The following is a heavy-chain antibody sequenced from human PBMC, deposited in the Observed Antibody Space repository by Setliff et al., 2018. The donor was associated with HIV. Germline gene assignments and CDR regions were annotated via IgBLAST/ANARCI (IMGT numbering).Heavy chain of an antibody. CDR2: SPYT. D-gene: IGHD1-1*01. CDR3: ARIDPGKFWSLDY. CDR1: YTSVNLYY. V-gene: IGHV4-4*07. J-gene: IGHJ4*02. Sequence: PSETLSLTCTVSYTSVNLYYWNSVRQPAGKGLEWIGRSPYTTYNPSLKSRVTMSLDTSRNQITLTLKSVTAADTAVYFCARIDPGKFWSLDYWGRGTLVTVSS.